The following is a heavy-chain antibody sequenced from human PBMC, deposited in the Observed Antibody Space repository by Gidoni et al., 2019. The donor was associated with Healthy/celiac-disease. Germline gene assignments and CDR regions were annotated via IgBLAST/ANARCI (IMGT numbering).Heavy chain of an antibody. CDR1: GYTFTSYA. Sequence: QVQLVQSGAAVKKPGASLKVSCKASGYTFTSYAMHWVRQAPGQRLEWMGWINAGNGNTEYSQKFQSRVTITRDTSASTAYMELSSLRSEDTAVYYCAGGEIVTYYYGSGSYSPRVRNDYWGQGTLVTVSS. CDR2: INAGNGNT. J-gene: IGHJ4*02. V-gene: IGHV1-3*01. CDR3: AGGEIVTYYYGSGSYSPRVRNDY. D-gene: IGHD3-10*01.